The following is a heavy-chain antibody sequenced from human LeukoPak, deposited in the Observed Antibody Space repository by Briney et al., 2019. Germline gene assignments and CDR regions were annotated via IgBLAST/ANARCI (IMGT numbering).Heavy chain of an antibody. J-gene: IGHJ4*02. CDR1: GYGFTSYW. Sequence: GESLKISCKGSGYGFTSYWIGWVRQMPGKGLEWMGIIYPGDSETRYSPSFQGQVTISADKSIRTAYLQWSSPKASDTAMYYCARPRSGSSHFDYWGQGTLVTVSS. CDR2: IYPGDSET. CDR3: ARPRSGSSHFDY. D-gene: IGHD1-26*01. V-gene: IGHV5-51*01.